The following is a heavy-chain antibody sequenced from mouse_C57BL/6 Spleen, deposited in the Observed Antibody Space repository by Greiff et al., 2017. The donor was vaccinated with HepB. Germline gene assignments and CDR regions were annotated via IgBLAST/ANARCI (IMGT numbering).Heavy chain of an antibody. D-gene: IGHD2-12*01. V-gene: IGHV1-50*01. CDR3: ARREKDSYYFDY. J-gene: IGHJ2*01. Sequence: QVQLQQPGAELAKPGASVKLSCKASGYTFTSYWMQWVKQRPGQGLEWIGAIDPSDSDTNYNQKFKGKATLTVDTSASTAYMQLSSLTSEDSAVYCSARREKDSYYFDYWGQGTTLAVSS. CDR1: GYTFTSYW. CDR2: IDPSDSDT.